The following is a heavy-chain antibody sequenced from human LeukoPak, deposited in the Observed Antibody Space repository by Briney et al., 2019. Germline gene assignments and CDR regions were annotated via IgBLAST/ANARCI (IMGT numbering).Heavy chain of an antibody. CDR3: ARRCRETIAAAGTHNWFDP. CDR2: INPSGGST. D-gene: IGHD6-13*01. Sequence: ASVKVSCKASGYTFTSYYMHWVRQAPGQGLEWMGIINPSGGSTSYAQKLQGRVTMTRDTSTSTVYMELSSLRSEDTAVYYCARRCRETIAAAGTHNWFDPWGQGTLVTVSS. V-gene: IGHV1-46*01. CDR1: GYTFTSYY. J-gene: IGHJ5*02.